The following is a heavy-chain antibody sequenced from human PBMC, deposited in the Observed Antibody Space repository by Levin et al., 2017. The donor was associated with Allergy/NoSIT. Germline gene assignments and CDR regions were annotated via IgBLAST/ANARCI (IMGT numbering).Heavy chain of an antibody. D-gene: IGHD4-17*01. CDR2: ISYDGSNK. V-gene: IGHV3-30-3*01. Sequence: GGSLRLSCAASGFTFSSYPIHWVRQAPGKGLEWVAVISYDGSNKYYADSVKGRFTISRDNSKNTLYLQMNSLRIEDTAVYYCARDSGSYGDYGDYFDYWGQGTLVTVSS. CDR1: GFTFSSYP. CDR3: ARDSGSYGDYGDYFDY. J-gene: IGHJ4*02.